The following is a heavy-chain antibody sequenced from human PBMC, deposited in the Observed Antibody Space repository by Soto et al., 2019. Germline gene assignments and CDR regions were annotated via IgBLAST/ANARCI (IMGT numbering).Heavy chain of an antibody. CDR2: IYYSGST. V-gene: IGHV4-59*08. D-gene: IGHD2-8*01. CDR1: GGSISSYY. CDR3: ARRHCTNGVCSPYYFDY. J-gene: IGHJ4*02. Sequence: SETLSLTCTVSGGSISSYYWSWIRQPPGKGLEWIGYIYYSGSTNYNPSLKSRVTISVDTSKNQFSLKLSSVTAAVTAVYYCARRHCTNGVCSPYYFDYWGQGTLVTVSS.